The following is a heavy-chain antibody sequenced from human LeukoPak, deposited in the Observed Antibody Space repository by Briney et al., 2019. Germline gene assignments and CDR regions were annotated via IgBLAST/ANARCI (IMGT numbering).Heavy chain of an antibody. CDR3: ARASIAARQLDY. CDR2: IYTSGST. V-gene: IGHV4-4*07. CDR1: GGSMINYY. Sequence: SETLSLTCTMSGGSMINYYWNWIRQPAGKGLEWIGRIYTSGSTNYNPSLKSRVTMSVDTSKNQFSLKLSSVTAADTAVYYCARASIAARQLDYWGQGTLVTVSS. D-gene: IGHD6-6*01. J-gene: IGHJ4*02.